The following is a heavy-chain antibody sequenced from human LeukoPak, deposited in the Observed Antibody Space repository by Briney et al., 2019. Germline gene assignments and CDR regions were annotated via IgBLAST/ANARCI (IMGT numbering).Heavy chain of an antibody. CDR2: INRSGST. CDR1: GGSFSGYY. D-gene: IGHD2-2*01. J-gene: IGHJ6*03. Sequence: PSETLSLTCAVYGGSFSGYYWSWIRQPPGKGLEWIGEINRSGSTNSNPSLKSRVTISADTSKNQFSLRLTSVTAADTAVYYCARRYCSGADCYGGDSYYYMDVWGKGTTVTISS. CDR3: ARRYCSGADCYGGDSYYYMDV. V-gene: IGHV4-34*01.